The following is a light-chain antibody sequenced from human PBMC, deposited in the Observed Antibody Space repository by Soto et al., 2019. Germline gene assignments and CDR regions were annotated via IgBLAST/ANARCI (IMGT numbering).Light chain of an antibody. CDR1: SGHSSYA. V-gene: IGLV4-69*01. J-gene: IGLJ2*01. CDR2: LDSDGSH. Sequence: QSVLTQSPSASASLGASVKLTCTLSSGHSSYAIAWHQQQPEKGPRYLMKLDSDGSHTKXXXXXDXFSGSSSGAERYLTISSLQSEDEADYYCQTWGTGIHVVFGGGTKLTVL. CDR3: QTWGTGIHVV.